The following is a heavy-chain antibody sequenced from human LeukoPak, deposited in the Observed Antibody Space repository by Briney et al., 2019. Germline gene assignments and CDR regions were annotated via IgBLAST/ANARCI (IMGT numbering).Heavy chain of an antibody. D-gene: IGHD3-10*01. CDR3: AKEHSYGSSDYGVDV. V-gene: IGHV4-31*01. CDR1: GGSISGGAYS. J-gene: IGHJ6*02. CDR2: ISLSGRT. Sequence: PSETLSLTCTVSGGSISGGAYSWTWIRQHPGKGLDWVGSISLSGRTYYRPSPKRPRTMSADTSQNQFSPKLSSVTPADPAVYYCAKEHSYGSSDYGVDVWRQATALTVSS.